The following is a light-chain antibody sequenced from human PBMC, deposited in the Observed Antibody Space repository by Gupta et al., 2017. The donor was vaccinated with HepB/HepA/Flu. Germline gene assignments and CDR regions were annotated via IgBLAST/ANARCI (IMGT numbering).Light chain of an antibody. J-gene: IGLJ3*02. V-gene: IGLV1-40*01. CDR2: NNN. Sequence: QSVLTQPPSVSGAPGQRVTISCTGSSSNIGAGYDVHWYQHLPGSASKVFIHNNNNRPSGVPDRFSGSKSGTSASLAITGLQAEDEADYYCQSYDNRLSGWVFGGGTKLTVL. CDR1: SSNIGAGYD. CDR3: QSYDNRLSGWV.